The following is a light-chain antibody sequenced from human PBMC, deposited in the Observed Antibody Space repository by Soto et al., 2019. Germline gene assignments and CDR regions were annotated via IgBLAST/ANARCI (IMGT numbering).Light chain of an antibody. J-gene: IGLJ2*01. CDR1: SSNIGSNY. Sequence: QSVLTQPPSASGTPGQRDTISCSGSSSNIGSNYVYWYQQLPGTAPKLLIYRNNQRPSGVPDRFSGSKSGTSASLAISGLRSEDEADYYCATWDDSLSAVVFGGGTKLTVL. V-gene: IGLV1-47*01. CDR2: RNN. CDR3: ATWDDSLSAVV.